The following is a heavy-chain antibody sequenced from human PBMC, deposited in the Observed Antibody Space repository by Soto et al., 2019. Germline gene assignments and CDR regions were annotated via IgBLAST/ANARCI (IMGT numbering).Heavy chain of an antibody. CDR1: GFSFSSYW. V-gene: IGHV3-7*03. Sequence: EIQLMQSGGGLVRPGGSLRLSCAASGFSFSSYWMSWVRQPPGKGPEWVANIKEDGGEQHYVDSVKGRFTISRDNTENALFLQMNNLRAEDSATYYCAITTSTVSYWFDPWGPGTQVTVSS. D-gene: IGHD4-4*01. J-gene: IGHJ5*02. CDR2: IKEDGGEQ. CDR3: AITTSTVSYWFDP.